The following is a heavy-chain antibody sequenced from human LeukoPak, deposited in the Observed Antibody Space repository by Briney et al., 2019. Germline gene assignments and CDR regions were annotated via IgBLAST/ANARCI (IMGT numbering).Heavy chain of an antibody. J-gene: IGHJ5*02. CDR1: GGSISSSSYY. CDR2: IYYSGST. CDR3: ARGSSGYPNWFDP. Sequence: PSETLSLTCTVSGGSISSSSYYWGWIRQPPGKGLEWIGSIYYSGSTYYNPSLKSRVTISVDTSKNQFSLKLSSVTAADTAVYYCARGSSGYPNWFDPWGQGTLVTVSS. D-gene: IGHD3-22*01. V-gene: IGHV4-39*07.